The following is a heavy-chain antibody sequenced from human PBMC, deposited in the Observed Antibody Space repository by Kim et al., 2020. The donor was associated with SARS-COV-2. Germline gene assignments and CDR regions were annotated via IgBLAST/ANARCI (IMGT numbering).Heavy chain of an antibody. CDR2: ISYDGSNK. CDR3: AKWVDSSGYSDY. D-gene: IGHD3-22*01. Sequence: GGSLRLSCAASGFTFSSYGMHWVRQAPGKGLEWVAVISYDGSNKYYADSVKGRFTISRDNSKNTLYLQMNSLRAEDTAVYYCAKWVDSSGYSDYWGQGTLVTVSS. CDR1: GFTFSSYG. V-gene: IGHV3-30*18. J-gene: IGHJ4*02.